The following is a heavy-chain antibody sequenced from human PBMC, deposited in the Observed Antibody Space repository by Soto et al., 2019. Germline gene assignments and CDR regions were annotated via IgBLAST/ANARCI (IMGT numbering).Heavy chain of an antibody. J-gene: IGHJ3*02. V-gene: IGHV3-20*01. CDR2: IKGDGVST. D-gene: IGHD6-19*01. CDR3: ARSGYSSGWYSAFDI. Sequence: GGSLRLSCAASGFTFTDYWMHWARQAPGKGLVWVSGIKGDGVSTGYADSVKGRFTIFRDNAKNSLYLQMNSLRAEDTALYHCARSGYSSGWYSAFDIWGQGTMVTVSS. CDR1: GFTFTDYW.